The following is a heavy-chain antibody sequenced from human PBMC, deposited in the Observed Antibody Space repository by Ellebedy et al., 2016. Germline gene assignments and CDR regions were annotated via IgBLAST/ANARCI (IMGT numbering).Heavy chain of an antibody. CDR3: AKGHYYDSSGLFDY. CDR1: GFTFDDYA. D-gene: IGHD3-22*01. J-gene: IGHJ4*02. CDR2: ITWNSGTI. V-gene: IGHV3-9*01. Sequence: SLKISXAASGFTFDDYAMHWVRQTPGKGLEWVSGITWNSGTIGYADSVKGRFTISRDNAKNSLYLQMNSLRVEDTAFYYCAKGHYYDSSGLFDYWGQGTLVTVSS.